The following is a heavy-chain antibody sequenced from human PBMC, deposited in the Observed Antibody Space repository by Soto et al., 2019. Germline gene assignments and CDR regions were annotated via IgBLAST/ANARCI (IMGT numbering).Heavy chain of an antibody. CDR3: AREDEPKPPNYDNSGYYRALNY. J-gene: IGHJ4*02. Sequence: GSLSFSCAASGFSFSSYRLMWVRQAPGKGLGWVSYISSDGTTIHYAASVKGRFTVSRDNAKASLSLKMSSLRDEDSAVYYCAREDEPKPPNYDNSGYYRALNYWGQGTLVTVSS. CDR2: ISSDGTTI. D-gene: IGHD3-22*01. V-gene: IGHV3-48*02. CDR1: GFSFSSYR.